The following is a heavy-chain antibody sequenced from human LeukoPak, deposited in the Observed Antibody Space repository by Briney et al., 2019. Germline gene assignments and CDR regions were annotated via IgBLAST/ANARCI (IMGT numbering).Heavy chain of an antibody. D-gene: IGHD3-9*01. J-gene: IGHJ4*02. Sequence: PGRSLRLSCAASGFTFSSYGMHWVRQAPGKGLEWVAVVSYDGSNKYYADSVKGRFTISRDNSKNTLYLQMNSLRAEDTAVYYCAKDVNFDWLLPDYWGPGTLVTVSS. CDR2: VSYDGSNK. CDR1: GFTFSSYG. CDR3: AKDVNFDWLLPDY. V-gene: IGHV3-30*18.